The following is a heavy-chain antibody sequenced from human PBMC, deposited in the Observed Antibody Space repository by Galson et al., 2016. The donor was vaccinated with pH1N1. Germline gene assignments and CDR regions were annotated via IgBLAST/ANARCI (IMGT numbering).Heavy chain of an antibody. Sequence: SVKVSCKASGYTFTDHYIHWVRQAPGQGLEWMGRIGPDSGGTNYAQKFRGRVTMTGDTSINTAYMELSRLRSDDTAVYYCARHDYGGCFDPWGQGTLVTVSS. V-gene: IGHV1-2*06. J-gene: IGHJ5*02. CDR2: IGPDSGGT. CDR3: ARHDYGGCFDP. CDR1: GYTFTDHY. D-gene: IGHD4-23*01.